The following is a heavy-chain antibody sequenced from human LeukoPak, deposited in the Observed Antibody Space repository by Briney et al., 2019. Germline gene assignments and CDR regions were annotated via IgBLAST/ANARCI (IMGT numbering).Heavy chain of an antibody. CDR2: INSDGSST. J-gene: IGHJ4*02. V-gene: IGHV3-74*01. CDR3: ATDYYVSGSYYRLFY. Sequence: GGSLRLSCAASGFTFSSYWMHWARQAPGKGLVWVSRINSDGSSTSYADSVKGRFTISRDNAKNTLYLQMNSLRAEDTAIYYCATDYYVSGSYYRLFYWGQGTLVTVSS. D-gene: IGHD3-10*01. CDR1: GFTFSSYW.